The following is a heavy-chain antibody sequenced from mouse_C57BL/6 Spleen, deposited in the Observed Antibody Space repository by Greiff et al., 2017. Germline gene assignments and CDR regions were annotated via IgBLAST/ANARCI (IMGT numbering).Heavy chain of an antibody. Sequence: EVQLQQSGPELVKPGASVKMSCKASGYTFTNYNMHWVKQSHGKSLEWIGYINPNNGGTSYNQKFKGKATLTVNKSSSTAYMALRSLTSEDSAVYYCARHRGYYFDYWGQGTTLTVSS. V-gene: IGHV1-22*01. D-gene: IGHD3-1*01. J-gene: IGHJ2*01. CDR3: ARHRGYYFDY. CDR2: INPNNGGT. CDR1: GYTFTNYN.